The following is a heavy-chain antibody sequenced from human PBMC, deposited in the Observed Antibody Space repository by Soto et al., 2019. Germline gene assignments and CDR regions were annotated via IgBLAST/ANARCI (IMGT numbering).Heavy chain of an antibody. CDR2: VYYTGNT. CDR3: ARLRARRFGDLLSSDLDF. D-gene: IGHD3-10*01. J-gene: IGHJ4*02. V-gene: IGHV4-39*01. CDR1: GGSISNYNYY. Sequence: QVQVQQSGPGLVKPSETLSFTCAVSGGSISNYNYYWGWIRQSPGKGLEWIGSVYYTGNTYYNPSLNSRLTISVDTSENQFSLRFTSVSAADTAVYFCARLRARRFGDLLSSDLDFWGQGSPVTVSS.